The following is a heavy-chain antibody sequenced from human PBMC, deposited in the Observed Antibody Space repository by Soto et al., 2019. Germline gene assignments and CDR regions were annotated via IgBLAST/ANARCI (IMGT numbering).Heavy chain of an antibody. D-gene: IGHD6-13*01. CDR1: GLTFSRYT. CDR2: IIASGVIT. Sequence: EVQLLESGGGLVQPGGSLRLACAASGLTFSRYTMGWVRQAPGKVLEWVSAIIASGVITYYADSVKGRFTISRDNSNNTVYLQMNSLRAEDTAVYYCAKDLRGPEAGTWYFDLWGRGTLVTVSS. J-gene: IGHJ2*01. CDR3: AKDLRGPEAGTWYFDL. V-gene: IGHV3-23*01.